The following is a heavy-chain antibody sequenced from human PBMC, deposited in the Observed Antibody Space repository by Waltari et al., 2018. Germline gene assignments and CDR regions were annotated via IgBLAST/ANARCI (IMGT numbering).Heavy chain of an antibody. CDR1: GGSISSSS. CDR2: ISSSSSYI. CDR3: AREPSSWPRDAFDI. V-gene: IGHV3-21*01. Sequence: LQLQESGPGLVKPSETLSLTCTVSGGSISSSSYYWGWIRQPPGKGLEWVSSISSSSSYIYYADSVKGRFTISRDNAKNSLYLQMNSLRAEDTAVYYCAREPSSWPRDAFDIWGQGTMVTVSS. J-gene: IGHJ3*02. D-gene: IGHD6-13*01.